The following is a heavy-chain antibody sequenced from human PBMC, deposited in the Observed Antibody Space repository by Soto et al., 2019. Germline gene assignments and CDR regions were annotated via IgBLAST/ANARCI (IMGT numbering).Heavy chain of an antibody. D-gene: IGHD3-22*01. Sequence: QVQLVQSGAEVKKPGASVKVSCKASGYTFITYGVSWVRQAPGQELDWLGRISTYTGTTRYAERLQGRVTMTTDTSTNTAYLELRNLRSDDTAVYSCARGPTDFYDNSANYFLDYWGQGTLVTVS. CDR1: GYTFITYG. CDR3: ARGPTDFYDNSANYFLDY. J-gene: IGHJ4*02. CDR2: ISTYTGTT. V-gene: IGHV1-18*01.